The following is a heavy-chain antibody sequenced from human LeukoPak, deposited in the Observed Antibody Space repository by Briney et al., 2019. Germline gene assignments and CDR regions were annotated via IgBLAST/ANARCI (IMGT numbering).Heavy chain of an antibody. Sequence: GRSLRLSCAASGFAFSSYGMHWVRRPPGNGLEGVAVILYDGSKKYYADSVEGRFTISRNNAKNTVYLQMNSLRAEDTAVYYCAKDDCGGDCYPDYWGQGTLVTVSS. CDR1: GFAFSSYG. CDR3: AKDDCGGDCYPDY. V-gene: IGHV3-30*18. CDR2: ILYDGSKK. J-gene: IGHJ4*02. D-gene: IGHD2-21*02.